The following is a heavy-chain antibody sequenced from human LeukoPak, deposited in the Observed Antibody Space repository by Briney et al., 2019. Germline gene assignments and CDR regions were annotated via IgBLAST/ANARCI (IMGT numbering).Heavy chain of an antibody. CDR3: ARQYCSSTTCWAYFDY. D-gene: IGHD2-2*01. V-gene: IGHV4-39*01. CDR1: GGSISSSGHY. Sequence: ASETLSLTCTVSGGSISSSGHYWGWIRQPPGQGLEWIGIIYYSGSTYYNPSLKSRVTISVDTSKNQFSLKLSSVTAADTAVYYCARQYCSSTTCWAYFDYWGQGTLVTVSS. J-gene: IGHJ4*02. CDR2: IYYSGST.